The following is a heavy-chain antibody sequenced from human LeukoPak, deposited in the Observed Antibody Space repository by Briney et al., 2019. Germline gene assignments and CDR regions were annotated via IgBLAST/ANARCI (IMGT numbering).Heavy chain of an antibody. D-gene: IGHD6-19*01. J-gene: IGHJ4*02. CDR2: IYYNGNT. V-gene: IGHV4-59*08. CDR3: ARHGTQWLRYPNFDY. Sequence: SETLSLTCTVSGGSISSYYWSWIRRPPGEGLEWIGSIYYNGNTDYNPSLKSRVTISVDTSNNQFSLKLSSVTPADTAVYYCARHGTQWLRYPNFDYWGQGTLVTVSS. CDR1: GGSISSYY.